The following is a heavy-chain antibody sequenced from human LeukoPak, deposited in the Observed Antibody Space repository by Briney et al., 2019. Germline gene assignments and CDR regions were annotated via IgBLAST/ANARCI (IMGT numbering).Heavy chain of an antibody. V-gene: IGHV3-48*03. J-gene: IGHJ4*02. Sequence: GGSLRLSCAASGFTSSSYEINWVRQAPGKGLEWGSYISSSGSTIYYADSLKVRFTISRHNAKNSLYLQMNRLRGEDTAVYYCARFLGYRSSTSCLDYFDYWGQGARVTVS. CDR1: GFTSSSYE. CDR2: ISSSGSTI. CDR3: ARFLGYRSSTSCLDYFDY. D-gene: IGHD2-2*01.